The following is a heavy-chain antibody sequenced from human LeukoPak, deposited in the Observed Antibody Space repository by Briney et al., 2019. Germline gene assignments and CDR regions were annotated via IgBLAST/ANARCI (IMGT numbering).Heavy chain of an antibody. CDR2: IRFDGSNK. Sequence: GGSLRLSCAASGFIFSNYGMHWVRLAPGKGLEWVAFIRFDGSNKNYGDSVKGRFTISRDNSKNTLYLQMNSLRPEDTAVYYCAKGQYCSSTSCSRLAFDIWGQGTMVTISS. CDR3: AKGQYCSSTSCSRLAFDI. J-gene: IGHJ3*02. V-gene: IGHV3-30*02. CDR1: GFIFSNYG. D-gene: IGHD2-2*01.